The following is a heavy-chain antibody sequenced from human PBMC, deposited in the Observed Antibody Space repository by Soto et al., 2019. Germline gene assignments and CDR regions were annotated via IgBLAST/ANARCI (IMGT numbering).Heavy chain of an antibody. CDR2: IYTGGST. CDR1: GGSVSNYY. V-gene: IGHV4-4*07. CDR3: ARVNVGPPGGGSWTMPFDF. J-gene: IGHJ4*02. Sequence: QVQLQESGPGLVKPSETLSLTCSVSGGSVSNYYWSWFRQPAGKGLEWIGRIYTGGSTNYNPSLKSRVTLSVDTSKNQFSLRLTSVTAADTAVYYCARVNVGPPGGGSWTMPFDFWGQGTLVTVSS. D-gene: IGHD2-15*01.